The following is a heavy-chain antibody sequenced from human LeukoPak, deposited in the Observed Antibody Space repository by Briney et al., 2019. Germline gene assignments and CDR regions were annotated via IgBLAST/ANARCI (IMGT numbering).Heavy chain of an antibody. CDR1: GFTFDDYA. D-gene: IGHD2-2*01. CDR3: AKELGYCSSTSCYPLDP. J-gene: IGHJ5*02. Sequence: PGGSLRLSCAASGFTFDDYAMHWVRHAPGKGLEWVSGISWNSGSIVYADSVKGRFTISRDNAKNSLYLQMNSLRAEDTALYYCAKELGYCSSTSCYPLDPWGQGTLVTVSS. V-gene: IGHV3-9*01. CDR2: ISWNSGSI.